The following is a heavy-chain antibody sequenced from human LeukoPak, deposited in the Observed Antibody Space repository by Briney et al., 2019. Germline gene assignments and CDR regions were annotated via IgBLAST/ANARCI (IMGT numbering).Heavy chain of an antibody. D-gene: IGHD3-22*01. J-gene: IGHJ4*02. CDR3: ARENSYYDSTGYYYGLGYFDY. CDR1: GGSFSTYY. CDR2: IYYSGST. Sequence: PSETLSLTCTVSGGSFSTYYWSWIRQPPGKGLEWIGYIYYSGSTNYNPSLQSRVTISVDTSKNQFSLRLNSVTAADTAVYYCARENSYYDSTGYYYGLGYFDYWGQGTLVTVSS. V-gene: IGHV4-59*01.